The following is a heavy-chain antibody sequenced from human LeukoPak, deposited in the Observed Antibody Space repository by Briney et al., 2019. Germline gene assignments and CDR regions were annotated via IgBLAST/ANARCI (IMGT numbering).Heavy chain of an antibody. D-gene: IGHD6-13*01. J-gene: IGHJ4*02. CDR1: GYSFSSYW. V-gene: IGHV5-51*01. CDR2: IYPGDSDT. Sequence: GESLKISCKGSGYSFSSYWIGWVRQMPGKGLEWMGIIYPGDSDTRYSPSFQGQVTISADKSISTAHLQWSSLKASDTAIYYCARRVFSSSWYYFDFWGQGTLVTVPS. CDR3: ARRVFSSSWYYFDF.